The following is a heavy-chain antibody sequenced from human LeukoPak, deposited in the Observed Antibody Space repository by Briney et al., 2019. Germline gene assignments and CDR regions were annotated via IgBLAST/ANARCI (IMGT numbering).Heavy chain of an antibody. CDR1: GYTLTELS. J-gene: IGHJ5*02. V-gene: IGHV1-24*01. Sequence: GASVKVSCKVSGYTLTELSMHWVRQAPGKGLEWMGGFDPEDGETIYAQKFQGRVTMTRNTSISTAYMELSSLRSEDTAVYYCAARGYSYGYRQGDFDPWGQGTLVTVSS. D-gene: IGHD5-18*01. CDR2: FDPEDGET. CDR3: AARGYSYGYRQGDFDP.